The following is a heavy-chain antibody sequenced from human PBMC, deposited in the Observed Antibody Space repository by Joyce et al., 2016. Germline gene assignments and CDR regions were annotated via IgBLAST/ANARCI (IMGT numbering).Heavy chain of an antibody. D-gene: IGHD3-3*01. J-gene: IGHJ3*01. Sequence: QVQLQESGPGLVKPSEPLSLTRTVSGGSINSYYWSWIRQSPGKGLDWIGYIYYSDNTNYNPSLKSRVAISVDMSKKKFSLKLTSVTAADAAVYYCARQGASRSAAFDVWGQGTMVTVSS. CDR2: IYYSDNT. CDR3: ARQGASRSAAFDV. CDR1: GGSINSYY. V-gene: IGHV4-59*08.